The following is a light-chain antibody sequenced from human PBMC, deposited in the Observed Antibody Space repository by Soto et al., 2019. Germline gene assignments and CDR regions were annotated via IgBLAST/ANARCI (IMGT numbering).Light chain of an antibody. CDR3: SSYTSSGTVL. CDR2: DVS. Sequence: QSALTQPASVSGSPGQSITISCTGTTSDIGDSKYVSWYQQHPGKAPKLMIYDVSNRPSGVSNRFPGSKSGNTASLTISGLQAEDEADYYCSSYTSSGTVLFGGGTKLTVL. CDR1: TSDIGDSKY. V-gene: IGLV2-14*03. J-gene: IGLJ3*02.